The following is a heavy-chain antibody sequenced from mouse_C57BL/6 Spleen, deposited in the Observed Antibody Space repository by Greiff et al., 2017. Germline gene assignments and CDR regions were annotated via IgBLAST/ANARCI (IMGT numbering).Heavy chain of an antibody. D-gene: IGHD4-1*02. Sequence: QVQLKESGAELARPGASVKLSCKASGYTFTSYGISWVKQRTGQGLEWIGEIYPRSGNTYYNEKFKGKATLTADKSSSTAYMELRSLTSEDSAVYFCARSPTGSYWYFDVWGTGTTVTVSS. CDR2: IYPRSGNT. CDR3: ARSPTGSYWYFDV. V-gene: IGHV1-81*01. CDR1: GYTFTSYG. J-gene: IGHJ1*03.